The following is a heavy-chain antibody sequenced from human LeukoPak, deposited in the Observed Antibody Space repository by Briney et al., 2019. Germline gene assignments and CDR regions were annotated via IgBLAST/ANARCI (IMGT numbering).Heavy chain of an antibody. V-gene: IGHV3-74*01. CDR1: GFTFSSYW. CDR3: ARAVGATSPTIDY. J-gene: IGHJ4*02. Sequence: GGSLRLSCAASGFTFSSYWMHWVRQAPGKGLMWVSRINSDGSSTSYADSVKGRFTISRDNAKNTLYLQMNSLRAEDTAVYYCARAVGATSPTIDYWGQGTLVTVSS. CDR2: INSDGSST. D-gene: IGHD1-26*01.